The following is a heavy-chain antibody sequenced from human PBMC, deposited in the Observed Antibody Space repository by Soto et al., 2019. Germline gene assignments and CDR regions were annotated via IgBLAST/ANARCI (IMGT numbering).Heavy chain of an antibody. V-gene: IGHV3-23*01. CDR3: AKADGELWLLPNLDK. D-gene: IGHD6-19*01. CDR1: GFNFKKFA. Sequence: EVQLLESGGGVVQPGGSLRLSCVASGFNFKKFAMSWVRQAPGEGLEWVSGISCCGGSTSYADSVKGRFSIARDDSTNTVSLQMNNLRVEDTAQYYCAKADGELWLLPNLDKWGQGALVTVS. J-gene: IGHJ4*02. CDR2: ISCCGGST.